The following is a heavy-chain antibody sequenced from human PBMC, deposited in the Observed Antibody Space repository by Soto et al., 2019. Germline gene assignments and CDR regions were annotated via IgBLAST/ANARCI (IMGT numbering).Heavy chain of an antibody. Sequence: GGSLRLSCTASGFTIGDYAMSWVRQAPGKGLEWVGFIRSKAYGGTTEYVASVKGRFTITRDDSKSLAYLHMNSLKPEGAAVSYSTRTNVGTQDYCGMDVWGQGTTVTVSS. V-gene: IGHV3-49*04. J-gene: IGHJ6*02. CDR2: IRSKAYGGTT. D-gene: IGHD1-26*01. CDR1: GFTIGDYA. CDR3: TRTNVGTQDYCGMDV.